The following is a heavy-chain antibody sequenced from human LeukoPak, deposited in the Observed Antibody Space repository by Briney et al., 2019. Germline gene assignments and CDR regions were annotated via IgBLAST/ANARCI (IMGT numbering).Heavy chain of an antibody. Sequence: GGSLRLSCAASGFDFNNYGMHWVRQAPGRGLDWVAVIWYDGTTRYNEDSVKGRFTIPRDNSNSTLYLQVNSLRVEDTAVYYCAKDGLDDTAMLRDWGQGILVTVSS. CDR3: AKDGLDDTAMLRD. CDR2: IWYDGTTR. V-gene: IGHV3-33*06. J-gene: IGHJ4*02. CDR1: GFDFNNYG. D-gene: IGHD5-18*01.